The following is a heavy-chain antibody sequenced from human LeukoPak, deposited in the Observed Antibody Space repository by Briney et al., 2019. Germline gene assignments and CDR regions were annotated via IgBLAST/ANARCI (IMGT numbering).Heavy chain of an antibody. CDR3: ARHGTRYSVHAFDI. D-gene: IGHD5/OR15-5a*01. CDR2: IYYSGST. CDR1: GGSISSYY. Sequence: SETLSLTCTVSGGSISSYYWSWIRQPPGKGLEWIGYIYYSGSTNYNPSLKSRVTISVDTSENQFSLKLSSVTAADTAVYYCARHGTRYSVHAFDIWGQGTMVTVSS. V-gene: IGHV4-59*08. J-gene: IGHJ3*02.